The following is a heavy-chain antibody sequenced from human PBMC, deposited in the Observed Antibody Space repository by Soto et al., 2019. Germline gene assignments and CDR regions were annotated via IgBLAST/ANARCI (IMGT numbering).Heavy chain of an antibody. CDR1: GGSFSGYY. Sequence: SETLSLTCAVYGGSFSGYYWSWIRQPPGKGLEWIGEINHSGSTNYNPSLKSRVTISVDTSKNQFSLKLSSVTAADTAVYYCARAGPFGGLVIPYYYYGMDVWGQGTTVTVSS. D-gene: IGHD3-9*01. V-gene: IGHV4-34*01. CDR2: INHSGST. J-gene: IGHJ6*02. CDR3: ARAGPFGGLVIPYYYYGMDV.